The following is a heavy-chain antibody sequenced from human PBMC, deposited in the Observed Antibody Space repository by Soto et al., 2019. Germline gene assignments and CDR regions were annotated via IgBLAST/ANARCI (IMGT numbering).Heavy chain of an antibody. CDR3: AGIVVVVAAPHLYYFDY. J-gene: IGHJ4*02. CDR1: GFSLSTSGVG. CDR2: SYWDDDK. D-gene: IGHD2-15*01. Sequence: QITLKESGPTLVKPTQTLTLTCTFSGFSLSTSGVGVGWIRQPPGTALDLIALSYWDDDKRYSPSLKSRLTITRDTFKNRLVLTMTNMDPVDTATYYCAGIVVVVAAPHLYYFDYWGQGTLVTVSS. V-gene: IGHV2-5*02.